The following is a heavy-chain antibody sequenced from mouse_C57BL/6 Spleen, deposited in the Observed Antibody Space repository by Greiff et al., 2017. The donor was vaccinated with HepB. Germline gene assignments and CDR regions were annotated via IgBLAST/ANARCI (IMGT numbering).Heavy chain of an antibody. D-gene: IGHD1-1*01. J-gene: IGHJ1*03. CDR2: IYPGDGDT. Sequence: VKLMESGPELVKPGASVKISCKASGYAFSSSWMNWVKQRPGKGLEWIGRIYPGDGDTNYNGKFKGKATLTADKSSSTAYMQLSSLTSEDSAVYFCARFYYGRSYNWYFDVWGTGTTVTVSS. V-gene: IGHV1-82*01. CDR1: GYAFSSSW. CDR3: ARFYYGRSYNWYFDV.